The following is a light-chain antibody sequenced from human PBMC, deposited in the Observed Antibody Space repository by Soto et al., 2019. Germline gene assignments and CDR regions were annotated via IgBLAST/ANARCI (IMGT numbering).Light chain of an antibody. CDR1: SSDVGGYNY. CDR2: DVS. Sequence: QSALTQPASVSGSPGQSITISCTGTSSDVGGYNYVSWYQQHPGKAPKLTIYDVSNRPSGVSNRFSGSKSGNTASLTIPGLQAEDEADYYCSSYTSSSTLVFGTGTKVTVL. V-gene: IGLV2-14*01. CDR3: SSYTSSSTLV. J-gene: IGLJ1*01.